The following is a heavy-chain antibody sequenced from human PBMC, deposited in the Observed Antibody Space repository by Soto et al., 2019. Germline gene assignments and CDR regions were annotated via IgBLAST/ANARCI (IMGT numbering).Heavy chain of an antibody. CDR3: ARIKYSGNSGSFLDY. D-gene: IGHD2-21*02. V-gene: IGHV3-74*01. Sequence: EVQLVESGGGLVQPGGSLRLSCAASGFTFSSYWMHWVRQAPGKGLVWVSRINSDGSSTSYADSVKGRFTISRDNAKNTLYLQMNSLRAEDTAVYYCARIKYSGNSGSFLDYWGQGTLVTVSS. CDR2: INSDGSST. CDR1: GFTFSSYW. J-gene: IGHJ4*02.